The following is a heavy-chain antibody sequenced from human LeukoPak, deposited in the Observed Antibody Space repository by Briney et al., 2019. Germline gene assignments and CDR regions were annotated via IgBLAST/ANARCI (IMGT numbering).Heavy chain of an antibody. CDR2: IYYSGST. Sequence: SETLSLTCNVSDGSISSYYWTWIRQPPGEGLEWIGYIYYSGSTNYNPSLKSRVTMSVDTSKSQFSLNLSSVTAADTAVYYCARMDSSAYTIDYWGQGTLVTVSS. D-gene: IGHD6-19*01. CDR3: ARMDSSAYTIDY. J-gene: IGHJ4*02. CDR1: DGSISSYY. V-gene: IGHV4-59*01.